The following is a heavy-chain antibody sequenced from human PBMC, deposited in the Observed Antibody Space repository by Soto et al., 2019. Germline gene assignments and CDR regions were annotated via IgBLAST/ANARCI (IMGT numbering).Heavy chain of an antibody. D-gene: IGHD3-22*01. V-gene: IGHV3-30-3*01. J-gene: IGHJ2*01. Sequence: VQLVESGGGLVQSGGSLRLSCAASGFTFSSYAMHWVRQAPGKGLEWVAVISYDGSNKYYADSVKGRFTISRDNSKNTLYLQMNSLRAEDTAVYYCARDSLDTMIVVVIRVPHWYFDLWGRGTLVTVSS. CDR2: ISYDGSNK. CDR1: GFTFSSYA. CDR3: ARDSLDTMIVVVIRVPHWYFDL.